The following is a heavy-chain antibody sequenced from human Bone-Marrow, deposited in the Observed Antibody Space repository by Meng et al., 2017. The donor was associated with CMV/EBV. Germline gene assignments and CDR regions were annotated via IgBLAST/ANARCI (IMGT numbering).Heavy chain of an antibody. D-gene: IGHD7-27*01. CDR2: IYPGDSDT. J-gene: IGHJ4*02. V-gene: IGHV5-51*01. CDR3: ARNWGGDY. CDR1: GYSFTNYW. Sequence: KVSCKGSGYSFTNYWIGWVRQMPGKGLEWMGIIYPGDSDTRYSPSFQGQVTISADKSINTAYLQWSSLQASDTAMYYCARNWGGDYWAQGTLVTVSS.